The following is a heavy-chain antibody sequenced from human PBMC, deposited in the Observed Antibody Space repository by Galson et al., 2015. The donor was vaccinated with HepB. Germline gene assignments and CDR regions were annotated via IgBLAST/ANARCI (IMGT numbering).Heavy chain of an antibody. V-gene: IGHV3-23*01. CDR1: GFTFSSYS. CDR3: AKGKWLQLPGGLDY. J-gene: IGHJ4*02. D-gene: IGHD5-24*01. Sequence: SLRLSCAASGFTFSSYSMNWVRQASGKGLEWVSAISGSGGSTYYADSVKGRFTISRDNSKNTLYLQMNSLRAEDTAVYYCAKGKWLQLPGGLDYWGQGTLVTVSS. CDR2: ISGSGGST.